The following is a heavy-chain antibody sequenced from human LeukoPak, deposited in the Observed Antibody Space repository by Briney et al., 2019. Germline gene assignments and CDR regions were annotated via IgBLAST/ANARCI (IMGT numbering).Heavy chain of an antibody. J-gene: IGHJ4*02. Sequence: XPGKGLEWVSYISSSSSTIYYADSVKGRFTISRDNAKNSLYLQMNSLRDEDTAVYYCARFDYWGQGTLVTVSS. V-gene: IGHV3-48*02. CDR2: ISSSSSTI. CDR3: ARFDY.